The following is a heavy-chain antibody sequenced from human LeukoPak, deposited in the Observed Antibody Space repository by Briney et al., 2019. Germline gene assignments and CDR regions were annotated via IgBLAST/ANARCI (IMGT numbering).Heavy chain of an antibody. J-gene: IGHJ6*03. CDR2: IYSGGST. CDR3: ARYRYYYYMDV. CDR1: GFTFSSYW. V-gene: IGHV3-53*01. Sequence: PTGGSLRLSCAGSGFTFSSYWMHWVRQAPGKGLEWVSVIYSGGSTYYADSVKGRFTISRDNSKNTLNLQMNSLRAEDTAVYYCARYRYYYYMDVWGKGTTVTISS.